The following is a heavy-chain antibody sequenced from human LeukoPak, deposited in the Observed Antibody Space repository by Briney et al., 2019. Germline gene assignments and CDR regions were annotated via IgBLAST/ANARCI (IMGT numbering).Heavy chain of an antibody. V-gene: IGHV1-2*02. J-gene: IGHJ4*02. Sequence: ASVKVSCKASGYTFTGYYMHWVRQAPGQGLEWMGWINPNSGGTNYAQKFQGRVTMTRDTSISTAYMELSRLRSDDTAVYYCARQAPPYDSSGYFDYRGQGTLVTVSS. CDR1: GYTFTGYY. CDR3: ARQAPPYDSSGYFDY. D-gene: IGHD3-22*01. CDR2: INPNSGGT.